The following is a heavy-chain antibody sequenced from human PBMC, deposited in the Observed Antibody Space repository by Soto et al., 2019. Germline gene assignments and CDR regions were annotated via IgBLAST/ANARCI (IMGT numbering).Heavy chain of an antibody. D-gene: IGHD3-3*01. CDR1: GGSISSGDYY. V-gene: IGHV4-31*03. CDR3: ARWWSGSRQGFDP. Sequence: QVQLQESGPGLVKPSQTLSLTCTVSGGSISSGDYYWSWIRQHQGKGLEWIGYIYYSGSTYYNPTLKSRVNISVDTSKTPCSLKLSSVTAADTAVYYCARWWSGSRQGFDPWGQGPLVTVSS. CDR2: IYYSGST. J-gene: IGHJ5*02.